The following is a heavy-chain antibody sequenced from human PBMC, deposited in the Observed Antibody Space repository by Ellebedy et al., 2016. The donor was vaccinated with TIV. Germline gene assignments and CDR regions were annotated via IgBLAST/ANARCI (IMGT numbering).Heavy chain of an antibody. CDR2: IKQDGSEK. CDR3: ARDGRGSSGYFDY. CDR1: GFTFSSYW. Sequence: GGSLRLXXAASGFTFSSYWMSWVRQAPGKGLEWVANIKQDGSEKYYVDSVEGRFTISRDNAKNSLYLQMNSLRAEDTAVYYCARDGRGSSGYFDYWGQGTLVTVSS. V-gene: IGHV3-7*01. D-gene: IGHD3-22*01. J-gene: IGHJ4*02.